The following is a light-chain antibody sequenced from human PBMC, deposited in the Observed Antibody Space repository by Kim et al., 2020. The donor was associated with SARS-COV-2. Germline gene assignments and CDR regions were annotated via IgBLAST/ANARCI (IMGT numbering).Light chain of an antibody. V-gene: IGLV1-44*01. CDR2: ANS. CDR3: EVLDDSLSGPI. CDR1: GSNIGSNP. Sequence: GQRAPISCSGSGSNIGSNPVNWYQQLPGAAPKLLIYANSERPSGVSGRFSASKSGTSASLAISGLQSEDEADYYCEVLDDSLSGPIFGGGTKLTVL. J-gene: IGLJ2*01.